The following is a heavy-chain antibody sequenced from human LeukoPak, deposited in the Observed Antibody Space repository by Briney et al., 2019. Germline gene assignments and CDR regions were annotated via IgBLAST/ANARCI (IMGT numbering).Heavy chain of an antibody. Sequence: GASVKVSCKASGYTFTSYYMHWVRQAPGQGLEWMGIINPSGGSTSYAQKFQGGVTMTRDTSTSTVYMELSSLRSEDTALYYCARGDYYDSSGYLQFDYWGQGTLVTVSS. D-gene: IGHD3-22*01. CDR2: INPSGGST. CDR1: GYTFTSYY. V-gene: IGHV1-46*01. CDR3: ARGDYYDSSGYLQFDY. J-gene: IGHJ4*02.